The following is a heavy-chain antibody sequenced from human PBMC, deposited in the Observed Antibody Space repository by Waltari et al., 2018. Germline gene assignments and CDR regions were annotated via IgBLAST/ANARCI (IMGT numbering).Heavy chain of an antibody. Sequence: QVQLVQSGAEVKKPGSSVKVSCKASGGTFSSYAISWVRQAPGQGLGGVGGIIPICGQANYAKKFQGRVTITADESTSTAYMVLSSLRSEDTAVYYCARESWGSGSTTYYYYYGMDVWGQGTTVTVSS. CDR2: IIPICGQA. V-gene: IGHV1-69*01. J-gene: IGHJ6*02. CDR3: ARESWGSGSTTYYYYYGMDV. D-gene: IGHD5-12*01. CDR1: GGTFSSYA.